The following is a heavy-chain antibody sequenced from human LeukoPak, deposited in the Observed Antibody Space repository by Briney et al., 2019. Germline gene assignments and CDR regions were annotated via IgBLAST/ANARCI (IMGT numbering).Heavy chain of an antibody. D-gene: IGHD5-24*01. J-gene: IGHJ4*02. CDR3: ARGGEMANFDY. CDR2: INHSGST. Sequence: RASETLSLTCAVYGGSFSGYYWSWIRQPPGKGLEWIGEINHSGSTNYNPSLKSRVTISVDTSKNQFSLKLSSVTAADTAVYYCARGGEMANFDYWGQGTLVTVSS. CDR1: GGSFSGYY. V-gene: IGHV4-34*01.